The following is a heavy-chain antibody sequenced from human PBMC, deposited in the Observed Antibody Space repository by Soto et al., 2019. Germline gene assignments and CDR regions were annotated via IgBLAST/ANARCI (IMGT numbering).Heavy chain of an antibody. CDR3: ARVSGSYQAPSVRAGFDP. Sequence: ASVKVSCKTSGYSIPIKAINWVRQANRQGLEWMGWISTYSGDPNYAQNFQGRVTITTDTSTNTAYMELRNLRSDDTAVYYCARVSGSYQAPSVRAGFDPWGQGALVTLCS. J-gene: IGHJ5*02. D-gene: IGHD3-16*02. CDR2: ISTYSGDP. CDR1: GYSIPIKA. V-gene: IGHV1-18*01.